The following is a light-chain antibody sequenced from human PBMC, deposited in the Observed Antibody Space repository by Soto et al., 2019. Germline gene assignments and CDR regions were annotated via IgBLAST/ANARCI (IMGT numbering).Light chain of an antibody. V-gene: IGKV4-1*01. CDR1: QRRLYSSNNRNF. CDR3: QQYYNIPWT. J-gene: IGKJ1*01. CDR2: WAS. Sequence: VMPQSPASLAVSLCEGSAITSPPSQRRLYSSNNRNFLGWYQQKPGQPPKLLIYWASTRESGVPDRFSGSGSGTDFTLTISSLQAEDVALYYCQQYYNIPWTFGQGTKVDIK.